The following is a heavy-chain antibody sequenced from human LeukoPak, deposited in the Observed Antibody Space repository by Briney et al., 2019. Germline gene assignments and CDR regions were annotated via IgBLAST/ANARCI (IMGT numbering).Heavy chain of an antibody. CDR3: ARGLRVAFDI. D-gene: IGHD6-13*01. CDR1: GGSFSGYY. Sequence: NSSETLSLTCAVYGGSFSGYYWSWIRQPPGKGLEWIGEINHSGSTNYNPSLKSRVTISVDTSKNQFSLKLSSVTAADTAVYYCARGLRVAFDIWGQGTMVTVSS. J-gene: IGHJ3*02. CDR2: INHSGST. V-gene: IGHV4-34*01.